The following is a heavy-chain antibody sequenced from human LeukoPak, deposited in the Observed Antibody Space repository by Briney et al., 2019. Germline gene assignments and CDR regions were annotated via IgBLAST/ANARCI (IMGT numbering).Heavy chain of an antibody. J-gene: IGHJ4*02. Sequence: PGRSLRLSCAASGFSFSSYAMHWVRQAPGKGLEWVAAIPNDGTKTYYADSVKGRFTISRDSSKNTLYLQMNSLRAEDTAVYYCANERGYNFGYSFDYWGQGTLVTVSS. CDR2: IPNDGTKT. D-gene: IGHD5-18*01. CDR3: ANERGYNFGYSFDY. V-gene: IGHV3-30-3*02. CDR1: GFSFSSYA.